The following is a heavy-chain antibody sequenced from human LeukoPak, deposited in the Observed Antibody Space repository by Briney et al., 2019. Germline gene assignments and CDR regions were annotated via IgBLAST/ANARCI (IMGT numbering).Heavy chain of an antibody. V-gene: IGHV4-61*01. CDR1: GGSVSSGSYY. Sequence: SETLSLTCTVSGGSVSSGSYYWSWIRQPPGKGLEWIGYIYYSGSTNYNPSLKSRVTISVDTSKNQFSLKLSSVTAADTAMYYCARDRPIRYWGQGTLVTVSS. J-gene: IGHJ4*02. CDR3: ARDRPIRY. D-gene: IGHD3-16*01. CDR2: IYYSGST.